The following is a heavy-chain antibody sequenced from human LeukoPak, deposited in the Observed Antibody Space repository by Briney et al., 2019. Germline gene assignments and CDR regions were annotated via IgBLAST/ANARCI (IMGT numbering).Heavy chain of an antibody. Sequence: PGGSLRLSCAASGFTFSDYYMSWIRQAPGKGLEWVSYISSSGSTKYYADSVKGRFTISRDNAKNSLYLQMNSLRAEDTAVYYCARDFDRAGDYHHFDSWGQGTLVTVSS. CDR2: ISSSGSTK. D-gene: IGHD3-9*01. CDR1: GFTFSDYY. V-gene: IGHV3-11*04. CDR3: ARDFDRAGDYHHFDS. J-gene: IGHJ4*02.